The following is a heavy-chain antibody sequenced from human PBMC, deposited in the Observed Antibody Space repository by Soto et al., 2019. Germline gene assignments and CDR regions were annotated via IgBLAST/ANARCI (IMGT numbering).Heavy chain of an antibody. J-gene: IGHJ4*02. CDR2: ISAYNGNT. V-gene: IGHV1-18*01. CDR3: ARDLTPGVVDH. Sequence: GAPGKGSWKGSCYTITSHGNNWGRQAPGQGLEWMGWISAYNGNTKYAQKLQGRVTMTTDTSTSTAYMELRSLRSDDTAVYYCARDLTPGVVDHWGQGTLVTVSS. CDR1: CYTITSHG. D-gene: IGHD3-22*01.